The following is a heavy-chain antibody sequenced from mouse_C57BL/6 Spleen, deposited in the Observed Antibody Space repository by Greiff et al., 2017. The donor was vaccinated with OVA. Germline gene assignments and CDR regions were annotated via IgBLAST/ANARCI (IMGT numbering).Heavy chain of an antibody. CDR2: ISSGGSYT. V-gene: IGHV5-6*02. CDR3: ARHGLDSSGGWFAY. J-gene: IGHJ3*01. Sequence: EVKLEESGGDLVKPGGSLKLSCAASGFTFSSYGMSWVRQTPDKRLEWVATISSGGSYTYYPDSVKGRFTISRDNAKNTLYLQMSSLKSEDTAMYYCARHGLDSSGGWFAYWGQGTLVTVSA. D-gene: IGHD3-2*02. CDR1: GFTFSSYG.